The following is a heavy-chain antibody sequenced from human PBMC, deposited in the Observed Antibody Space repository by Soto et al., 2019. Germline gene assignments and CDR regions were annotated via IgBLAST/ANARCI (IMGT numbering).Heavy chain of an antibody. D-gene: IGHD3-16*02. V-gene: IGHV4-31*03. CDR1: GGSISSGGYY. CDR3: ARARSIDKTFDP. J-gene: IGHJ5*02. Sequence: PSETLSLTCTVSGGSISSGGYYWSWIRQHPGKGLEWIGYIYYSGSTYYNPSLKSRVTISVDTSKNQFSLKLSSVTAADTAVYYCARARSIDKTFDPWGQGTLVTVS. CDR2: IYYSGST.